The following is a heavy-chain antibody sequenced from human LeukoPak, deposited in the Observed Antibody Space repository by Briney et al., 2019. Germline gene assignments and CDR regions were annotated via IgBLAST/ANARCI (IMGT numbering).Heavy chain of an antibody. Sequence: SQTLSLTCTVSGGSISSGSYYWSWIRQPAGKGLEWIGRIYTSGSTNYNPSLKSRVTISVDTSKNQFSLKLSSVTAADTAVYYCARDQGRYYDFWSGYYKGNWFDPWGQGTLVTVSS. CDR3: ARDQGRYYDFWSGYYKGNWFDP. D-gene: IGHD3-3*01. CDR2: IYTSGST. CDR1: GGSISSGSYY. J-gene: IGHJ5*02. V-gene: IGHV4-61*02.